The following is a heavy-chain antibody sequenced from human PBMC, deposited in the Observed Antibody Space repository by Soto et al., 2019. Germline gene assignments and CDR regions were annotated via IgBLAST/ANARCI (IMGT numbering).Heavy chain of an antibody. CDR2: IFYSGTT. D-gene: IGHD3-16*02. Sequence: QLQLQESGPGLVKSSETLSLTCSVSGGSLISTSYYWAWIRQPPGKGLEWIGSIFYSGTTFDNPSLKSRVXXSXDXXKNQFYLRLNSVTAADPAVYYCASYIWGSNRAFDIWGQGTMVTVSS. J-gene: IGHJ3*02. V-gene: IGHV4-39*01. CDR3: ASYIWGSNRAFDI. CDR1: GGSLISTSYY.